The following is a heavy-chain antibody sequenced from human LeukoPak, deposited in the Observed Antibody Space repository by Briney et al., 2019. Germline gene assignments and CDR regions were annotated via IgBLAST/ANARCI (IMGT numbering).Heavy chain of an antibody. CDR1: GGSLSSYY. V-gene: IGHV4-59*01. Sequence: SETLSLTCTVSGGSLSSYYWSWSRQPPGKGLEWIGYIYFSGSTNYNPSLKSRVTISVDTSKNQFSLKLSSVTAADTAVYYCARGIAVAGTVGWFDPWGQGTLVTVSS. D-gene: IGHD6-19*01. CDR3: ARGIAVAGTVGWFDP. CDR2: IYFSGST. J-gene: IGHJ5*02.